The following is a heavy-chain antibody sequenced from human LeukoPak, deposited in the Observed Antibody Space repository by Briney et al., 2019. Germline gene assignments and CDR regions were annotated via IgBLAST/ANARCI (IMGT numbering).Heavy chain of an antibody. CDR1: GYTFTGYY. V-gene: IGHV1-2*02. J-gene: IGHJ4*02. CDR2: INPNSGGT. CDR3: AREVSYSSSWYTPTRFDY. D-gene: IGHD6-13*01. Sequence: ASVKVSCEASGYTFTGYYMHWVRQAPGQGLEWMGWINPNSGGTNYAQKFQGRVTMTRDTSISTAYMELSRLRSDDTAVYYCAREVSYSSSWYTPTRFDYWGQGTLVTVSS.